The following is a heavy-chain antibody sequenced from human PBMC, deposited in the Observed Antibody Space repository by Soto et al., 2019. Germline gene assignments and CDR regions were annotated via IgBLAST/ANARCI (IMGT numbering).Heavy chain of an antibody. D-gene: IGHD3-10*01. J-gene: IGHJ6*02. CDR1: GYTFTAYY. Sequence: QVQLVQSGAELKEPGDSVRVSCEASGYTFTAYYIHWVRQAPGQGLEWMGWINPRFGDTSYAQDFQGRVTMTKDTSISTVDMELIRLTSDDTAIYYCARNMDYYSGPGSGNGHGFWGQGTTVTVFS. CDR3: ARNMDYYSGPGSGNGHGF. CDR2: INPRFGDT. V-gene: IGHV1-2*02.